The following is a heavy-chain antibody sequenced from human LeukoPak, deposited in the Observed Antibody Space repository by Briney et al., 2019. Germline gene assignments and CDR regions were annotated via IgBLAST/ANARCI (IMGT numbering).Heavy chain of an antibody. V-gene: IGHV3-30*02. J-gene: IGHJ4*02. CDR2: IWSDGNKQ. Sequence: GGSLRLSCAASGFIFSNYGMHWVRQASGKGLEWVSFIWSDGNKQNYADSVKGRFTIARDNSKNTVYLQMNSLRVEDTAVYYCANKDYWGQGTPVTVSS. CDR3: ANKDY. CDR1: GFIFSNYG.